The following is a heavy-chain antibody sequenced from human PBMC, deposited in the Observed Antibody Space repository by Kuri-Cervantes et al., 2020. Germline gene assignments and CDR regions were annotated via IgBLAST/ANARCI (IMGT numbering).Heavy chain of an antibody. CDR3: ARALGLVLRYFDWLTGRGNWFDP. Sequence: SVKVSCKASGGTFSSYAISWVRQAPGQGLEWMGGIIPIFGTANYAQKFQGRVTITADESTSTAYMELSSLRSEDTAVYYCARALGLVLRYFDWLTGRGNWFDPWGQGTLVTDSS. V-gene: IGHV1-69*13. CDR1: GGTFSSYA. J-gene: IGHJ5*02. D-gene: IGHD3-9*01. CDR2: IIPIFGTA.